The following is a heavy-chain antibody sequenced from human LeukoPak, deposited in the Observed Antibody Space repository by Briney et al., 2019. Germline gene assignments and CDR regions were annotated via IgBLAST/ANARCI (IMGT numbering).Heavy chain of an antibody. V-gene: IGHV3-7*03. CDR3: ARGGYRSSQTKFDY. D-gene: IGHD6-13*01. J-gene: IGHJ4*02. CDR1: GFTFSSYW. CDR2: IKQDGSEK. Sequence: PGGSLRLSCAASGFTFSSYWMSWVRQAPGKGLEWVANIKQDGSEKYYVDSVKGRFTISRDNSKNSLYLHMNSLRPEDTALYFCARGGYRSSQTKFDYWGQGTLVTVSS.